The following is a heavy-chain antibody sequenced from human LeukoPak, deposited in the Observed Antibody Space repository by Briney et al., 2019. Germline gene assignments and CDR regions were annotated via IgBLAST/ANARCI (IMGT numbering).Heavy chain of an antibody. CDR3: ASSFPRRDDYISNYFDY. V-gene: IGHV3-21*01. CDR2: ISSSGTYI. Sequence: GGALILSCAASGFTFSTYSMNWVRQAPGWVLEWVSSISSSGTYIYYADSMRGRFTISRDNSKNSLSLQMNSLRAEDTAVYYCASSFPRRDDYISNYFDYWGQGTLVTVSS. D-gene: IGHD5-24*01. J-gene: IGHJ4*02. CDR1: GFTFSTYS.